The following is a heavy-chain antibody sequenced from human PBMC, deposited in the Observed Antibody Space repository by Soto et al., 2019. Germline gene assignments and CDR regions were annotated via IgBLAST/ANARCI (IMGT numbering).Heavy chain of an antibody. Sequence: GGSLRLSCAASGFTFSSYAMHWVRQAPGKGLEWVAAISYDGSNKYYADSVKGRFTISRDNSKNTLYLQMNSLRAEDTAVYYCAGWYDFWSGYYRGYYGMDVWGQGTTVTVS. V-gene: IGHV3-30-3*01. D-gene: IGHD3-3*01. CDR2: ISYDGSNK. J-gene: IGHJ6*02. CDR1: GFTFSSYA. CDR3: AGWYDFWSGYYRGYYGMDV.